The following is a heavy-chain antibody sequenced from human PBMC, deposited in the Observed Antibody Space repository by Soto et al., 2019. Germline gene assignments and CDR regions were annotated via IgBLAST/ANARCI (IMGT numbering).Heavy chain of an antibody. J-gene: IGHJ4*02. V-gene: IGHV4-4*02. CDR3: AHRPIVGAAI. CDR2: IYHTGST. Sequence: QLQLQESGPGLVKPSGTRSLTCGVFGGSISNSNCWTWVRQPPGKGLEWIGEIYHTGSTNYNSSLMSRVTISLDKPNNQFSLKLSSVTAADTAVYYCAHRPIVGAAIWGQGTLVTGSS. D-gene: IGHD1-26*01. CDR1: GGSISNSNC.